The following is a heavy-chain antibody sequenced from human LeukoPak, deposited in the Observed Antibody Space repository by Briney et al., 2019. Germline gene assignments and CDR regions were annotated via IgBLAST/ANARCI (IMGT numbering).Heavy chain of an antibody. Sequence: GGSLRLSCAASRFNFHSFVTGWVRQPPGKGLEWVSSISTSSGYIFYADSLKGRVTISRDNAKNSLYLQMNSLRAEDTAVYYCARVCYYYDSSGLGCFDYWGQGTLVTVSS. V-gene: IGHV3-21*06. J-gene: IGHJ4*02. CDR1: RFNFHSFV. D-gene: IGHD3-22*01. CDR2: ISTSSGYI. CDR3: ARVCYYYDSSGLGCFDY.